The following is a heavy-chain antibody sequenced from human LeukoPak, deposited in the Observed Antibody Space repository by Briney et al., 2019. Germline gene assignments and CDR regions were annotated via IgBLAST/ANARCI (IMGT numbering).Heavy chain of an antibody. D-gene: IGHD2-2*01. V-gene: IGHV3-21*01. CDR1: GFTFSSYS. CDR2: ISSSSSYI. CDR3: ARDIRCSSTSCFAYLDY. J-gene: IGHJ4*02. Sequence: GGSLRLSCAASGFTFSSYSMNWVRQAPGKGLEWVSSISSSSSYIYYADSVKGRFTISRDNAKNSLYLQMNSLRAEDTAVYYCARDIRCSSTSCFAYLDYWGQGTLVTVSS.